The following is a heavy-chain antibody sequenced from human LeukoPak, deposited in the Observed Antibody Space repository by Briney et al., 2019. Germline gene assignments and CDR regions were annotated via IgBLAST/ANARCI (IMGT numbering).Heavy chain of an antibody. CDR2: IYHSGST. V-gene: IGHV4-4*02. D-gene: IGHD2-15*01. Sequence: PSGTLSLTCAVSGGSISSSNWWSWVRQPPGKGLEWIGEIYHSGSTNYNPSLKSRVTISVDKSKNQFSLKLSSVTAADTAVYYCARARFGRKDNYYMDVWGKGTTVTVSS. CDR3: ARARFGRKDNYYMDV. J-gene: IGHJ6*03. CDR1: GGSISSSNW.